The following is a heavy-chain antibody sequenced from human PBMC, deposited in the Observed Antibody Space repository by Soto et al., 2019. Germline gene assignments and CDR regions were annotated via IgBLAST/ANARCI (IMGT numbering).Heavy chain of an antibody. V-gene: IGHV4-4*07. CDR3: AREHKVVNDFEF. D-gene: IGHD2-15*01. CDR2: IYSSGAT. Sequence: QVQLQESGPGLVKPSETLSLSCIVSGGSINTYYWNWIRQPAGKGLEWIGRIYSSGATNYNPSLKSRVTMSVETFENQFSMRLSSVTPAGTAVYYCAREHKVVNDFEFWGQGILVTVSS. J-gene: IGHJ4*02. CDR1: GGSINTYY.